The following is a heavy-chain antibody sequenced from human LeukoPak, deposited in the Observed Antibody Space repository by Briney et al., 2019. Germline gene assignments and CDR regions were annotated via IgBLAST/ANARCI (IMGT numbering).Heavy chain of an antibody. CDR1: GFTFSSYS. V-gene: IGHV3-21*01. J-gene: IGHJ6*02. D-gene: IGHD5-12*01. CDR3: AKDDGPWFLWLRSPAGGMDV. Sequence: GGSLRLSCAASGFTFSSYSMNWVRQAPGKGLEWVSSISSSSSYIYYADSVKGRFTISRDDGKKSVYLHLSGLRVDDTAVYYCAKDDGPWFLWLRSPAGGMDVWGQGTTVTVSS. CDR2: ISSSSSYI.